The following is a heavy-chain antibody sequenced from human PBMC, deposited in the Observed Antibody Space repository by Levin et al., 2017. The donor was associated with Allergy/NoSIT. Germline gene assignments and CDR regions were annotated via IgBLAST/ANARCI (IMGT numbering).Heavy chain of an antibody. Sequence: SETLSLTCAVSGVSFSDYYWTWIRQSPGKGLEWIGEVDHSGNTNYNPSLKSRITLSLESSKNQFSLTLTSVTAADTATYFCSRGGRRGLKQRLGAARRYYFDYWGQGTLVSVSS. CDR1: GVSFSDYY. D-gene: IGHD6-6*01. V-gene: IGHV4-34*01. J-gene: IGHJ4*02. CDR2: VDHSGNT. CDR3: SRGGRRGLKQRLGAARRYYFDY.